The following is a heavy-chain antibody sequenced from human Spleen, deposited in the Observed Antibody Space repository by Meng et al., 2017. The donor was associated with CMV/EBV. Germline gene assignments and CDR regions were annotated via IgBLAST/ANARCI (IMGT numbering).Heavy chain of an antibody. V-gene: IGHV3-21*01. CDR1: GFTFSSYT. D-gene: IGHD3-10*01. CDR3: ARTLMVRGVIITFSFDY. Sequence: GGSLRLSCAASGFTFSSYTMNWLRQAPGKGLEWVSSISSSSYIYYADSVKGRFTISRDNAKNSLYLQMNSLRAEDTAVYYCARTLMVRGVIITFSFDYWGQGTLVTVSS. J-gene: IGHJ4*02. CDR2: ISSSSYI.